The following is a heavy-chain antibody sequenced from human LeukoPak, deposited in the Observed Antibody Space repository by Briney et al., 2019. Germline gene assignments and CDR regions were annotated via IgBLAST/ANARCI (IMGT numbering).Heavy chain of an antibody. D-gene: IGHD3-10*01. CDR3: ARALTMVRGNYYYMDV. J-gene: IGHJ6*03. CDR1: GGTFSSYA. CDR2: IIPIFGTA. V-gene: IGHV1-69*13. Sequence: SVKVSCKASGGTFSSYAISWVRQAPGQGLEWMGGIIPIFGTANYAQKFQGRVTITAGESTSTAYMELSSLRSEDTAVYYCARALTMVRGNYYYMDVWGKGTTVTISS.